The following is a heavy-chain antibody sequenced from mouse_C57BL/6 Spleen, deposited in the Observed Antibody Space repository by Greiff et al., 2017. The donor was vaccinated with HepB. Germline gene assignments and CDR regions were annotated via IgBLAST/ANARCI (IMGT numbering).Heavy chain of an antibody. D-gene: IGHD2-2*01. CDR3: ARWGYEGESFAY. J-gene: IGHJ3*01. CDR1: GYTFTSYW. CDR2: IDPSDSET. Sequence: QVQLKQPGAELVRPGSSVKLSCKASGYTFTSYWMHWVKQRPIQGLEWIGNIDPSDSETHYNQKFKDKATLTVDKSSSTASMQLSSLTSEDSAVYYCARWGYEGESFAYWGQGTLVTVSA. V-gene: IGHV1-52*01.